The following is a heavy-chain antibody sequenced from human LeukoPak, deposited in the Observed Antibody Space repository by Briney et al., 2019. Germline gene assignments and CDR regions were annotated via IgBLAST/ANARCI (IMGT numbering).Heavy chain of an antibody. Sequence: TSETLSLTCTVSGGSVSSGSYYWGWIRQPPGKGLDWIGYIHYSGSTNYNPSLKSRVTISVDTSKSQFSLKLSSVTAADTAVYYCARLPVYCIGGSCYYFDFRGQGTLVTVSS. CDR2: IHYSGST. V-gene: IGHV4-61*01. J-gene: IGHJ4*02. CDR3: ARLPVYCIGGSCYYFDF. CDR1: GGSVSSGSYY. D-gene: IGHD2-15*01.